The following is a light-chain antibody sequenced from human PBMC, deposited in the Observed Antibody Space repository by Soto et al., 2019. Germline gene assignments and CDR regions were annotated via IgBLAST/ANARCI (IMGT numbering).Light chain of an antibody. V-gene: IGKV1-5*01. CDR1: QSISNR. CDR2: DAS. J-gene: IGKJ1*01. Sequence: DIQMTHPPSTLSASVGDIVTITCRASQSISNRLAWYQQKPGKAPKVLIYDASSLESGVPSRFSGSGSGTEFTLTISSLQPDDFASYCCQHYGGMWTFGQGTKVDIK. CDR3: QHYGGMWT.